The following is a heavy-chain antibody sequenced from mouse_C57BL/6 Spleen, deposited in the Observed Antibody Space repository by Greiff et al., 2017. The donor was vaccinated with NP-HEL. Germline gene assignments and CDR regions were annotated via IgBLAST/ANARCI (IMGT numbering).Heavy chain of an antibody. V-gene: IGHV1-53*01. Sequence: QVHVKQPGTELVKPGASVKLSCKASGYTFTSYWMHWVKQRPGQGLEWIGNINPSNGGTNYNEKFKSKATLTVDKSSSTAYMQLSSLTSEDSAVYYCARPYYYGSSWGYAMDYWGQGTSVTVSS. CDR1: GYTFTSYW. CDR2: INPSNGGT. J-gene: IGHJ4*01. CDR3: ARPYYYGSSWGYAMDY. D-gene: IGHD1-1*01.